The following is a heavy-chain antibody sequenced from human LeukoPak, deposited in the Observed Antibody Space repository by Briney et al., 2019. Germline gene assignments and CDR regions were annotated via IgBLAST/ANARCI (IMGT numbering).Heavy chain of an antibody. Sequence: SETLSLTCAVYGGSFSGYYWSWIRQPPGKGLEWIGEINHSGSTNYNPSLKSRVTISVDTSKNQFSLKLSSVTAADTAVYYCARGRTNYDFWSGYSYYFDYWGQGTLVTVSS. CDR1: GGSFSGYY. CDR2: INHSGST. V-gene: IGHV4-34*01. CDR3: ARGRTNYDFWSGYSYYFDY. D-gene: IGHD3-3*01. J-gene: IGHJ4*02.